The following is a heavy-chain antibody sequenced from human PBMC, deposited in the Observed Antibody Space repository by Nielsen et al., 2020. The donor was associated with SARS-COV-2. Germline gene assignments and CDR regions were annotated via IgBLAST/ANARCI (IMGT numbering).Heavy chain of an antibody. CDR2: ISGSGGST. J-gene: IGHJ4*02. Sequence: GGSLRLSCAAPGFTFSSYAMSWVRQAPGKGLEWVSAISGSGGSTYYADSVKGRFTISRDNSKNTLYLQMNSLRAEDTAVYYCAKGGATYYDILTGYIFDYWGQGTLVTVSS. CDR1: GFTFSSYA. V-gene: IGHV3-23*01. CDR3: AKGGATYYDILTGYIFDY. D-gene: IGHD3-9*01.